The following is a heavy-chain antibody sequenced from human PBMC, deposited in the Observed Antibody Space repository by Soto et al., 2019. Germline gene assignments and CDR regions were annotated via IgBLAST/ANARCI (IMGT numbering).Heavy chain of an antibody. CDR1: GFTFSNYG. D-gene: IGHD1-26*01. V-gene: IGHV3-30*18. J-gene: IGHJ5*02. Sequence: QVQLVESGRGVVQPGRSLRLSCAASGFTFSNYGMHWVRQAPGKGLEWVAVISSDGNNKYYADSVKGRFTISRDNSKNTLYLQMNSLRAEDTALYYCAKPIRLGAWELLSWGQGTLVTVSS. CDR2: ISSDGNNK. CDR3: AKPIRLGAWELLS.